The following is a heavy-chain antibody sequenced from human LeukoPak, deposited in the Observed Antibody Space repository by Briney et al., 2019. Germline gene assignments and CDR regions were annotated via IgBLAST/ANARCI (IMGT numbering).Heavy chain of an antibody. CDR3: ARGRSTYCSSTSCLLSWFDP. CDR2: IYYSGST. D-gene: IGHD2-2*01. V-gene: IGHV4-59*12. CDR1: GGSISSYY. J-gene: IGHJ5*02. Sequence: SETLSLTCTVSGGSISSYYWSWIRQPPGKGLEWIGNIYYSGSTNYNPSLKSRVTISVDTSKNQFSLKLSSVTAADTAVYYCARGRSTYCSSTSCLLSWFDPWGQGTLVTVSS.